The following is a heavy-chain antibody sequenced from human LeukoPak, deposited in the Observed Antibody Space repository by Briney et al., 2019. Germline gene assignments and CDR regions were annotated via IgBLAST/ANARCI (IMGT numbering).Heavy chain of an antibody. CDR3: VRRGDGYPYYFDY. J-gene: IGHJ4*02. CDR2: IHYGGNT. D-gene: IGHD5-24*01. V-gene: IGHV4-59*11. CDR1: GGSISNHY. Sequence: PSETLSLTCTVSGGSISNHYWSWIRQPPEKELEGIGYIHYGGNTDYNPSLKSRLTISVDTSKNQFSLKLSSVTAADTAVYYCVRRGDGYPYYFDYWGQGTLVTVSS.